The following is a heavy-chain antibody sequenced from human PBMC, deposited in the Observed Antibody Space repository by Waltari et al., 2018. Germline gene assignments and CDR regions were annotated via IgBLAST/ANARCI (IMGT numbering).Heavy chain of an antibody. Sequence: EVQLLESGGGLVQPGGSLRLSCAASGFTFSSYAMSWVRQAPGKGLEWVSAISGSGGSTYYADSGKGRFTISRDNSKNTLYLQMNSLRAEDTAVYYCAKGGDIVVVVVATEGAFDIWGQGTMVTVSS. V-gene: IGHV3-23*01. CDR3: AKGGDIVVVVVATEGAFDI. J-gene: IGHJ3*02. CDR2: ISGSGGST. D-gene: IGHD2-15*01. CDR1: GFTFSSYA.